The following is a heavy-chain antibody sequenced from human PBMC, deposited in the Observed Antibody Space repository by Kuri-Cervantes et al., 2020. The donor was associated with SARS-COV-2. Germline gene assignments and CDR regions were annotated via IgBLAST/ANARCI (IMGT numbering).Heavy chain of an antibody. CDR3: ARGGYNYAHKPGWCAP. CDR1: GFTVSSNY. Sequence: GGSLRLSCAASGFTVSSNYMTWVRQAPGRGLAWVSTIDGARRTSYTYSVRGRFTISRDNSKGSLYLQMNGLRVDDSGVYYFARGGYNYAHKPGWCAPWGRGTLVTVSS. D-gene: IGHD1-1*01. J-gene: IGHJ5*02. V-gene: IGHV3-53*01. CDR2: IDGARRT.